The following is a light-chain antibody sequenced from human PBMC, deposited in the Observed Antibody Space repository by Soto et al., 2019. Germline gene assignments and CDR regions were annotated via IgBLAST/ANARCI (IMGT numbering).Light chain of an antibody. V-gene: IGKV3-20*01. J-gene: IGKJ1*01. Sequence: ELVLTQSPGTLSLSPGERATLSCRASQSVSSSYLAWYQQKPGQAPRLLIYGASSRATGIPDRFSGSGSGTDFTLTISRLEPEDFAVYYCQQYCSSPWTFCQGTKVDSK. CDR2: GAS. CDR1: QSVSSSY. CDR3: QQYCSSPWT.